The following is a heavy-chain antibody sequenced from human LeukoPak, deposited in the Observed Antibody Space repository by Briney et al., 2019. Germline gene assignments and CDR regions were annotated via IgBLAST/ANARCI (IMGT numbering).Heavy chain of an antibody. CDR2: IYTSGST. CDR3: ARGLFGVDGKYFDY. D-gene: IGHD3-3*01. CDR1: GVSISSYY. V-gene: IGHV4-4*09. J-gene: IGHJ4*02. Sequence: SETLSLTCSVSGVSISSYYWSWLRQPPGKGLEWVGYIYTSGSTNYNPSLKSRVTISVDTSKNQFSLKLSSVTAADTAVYYCARGLFGVDGKYFDYWGQGTLVTVSS.